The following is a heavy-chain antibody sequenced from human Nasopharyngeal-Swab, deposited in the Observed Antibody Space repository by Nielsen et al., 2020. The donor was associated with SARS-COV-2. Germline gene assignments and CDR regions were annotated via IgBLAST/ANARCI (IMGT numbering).Heavy chain of an antibody. Sequence: SLRLSCAASGFTFDDYAMHWVRQAPGKGLEWVSGISWNSGSIGYADSVKGRFTISRDNAKNSLYLQMNSLRAEDTALYYCAKLPTAMDETYMDVWGKGPRSPSP. CDR1: GFTFDDYA. D-gene: IGHD5-18*01. J-gene: IGHJ6*03. CDR2: ISWNSGSI. V-gene: IGHV3-9*01. CDR3: AKLPTAMDETYMDV.